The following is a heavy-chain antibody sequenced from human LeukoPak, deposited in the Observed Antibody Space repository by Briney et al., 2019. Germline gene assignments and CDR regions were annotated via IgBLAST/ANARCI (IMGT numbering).Heavy chain of an antibody. CDR2: IYYGGNT. J-gene: IGHJ4*02. CDR1: GDSISTSTYY. Sequence: SETLSLTCTVSGDSISTSTYYWGWIRQPPGKGLEWIGSIYYGGNTYYSPSLKSRVTMSVDTSKNQFSLKLSSVTAADTAVYYCARHRSTSKYSYGSSGCCCTDYWGQGTLVTVSS. CDR3: ARHRSTSKYSYGSSGCCCTDY. V-gene: IGHV4-39*01. D-gene: IGHD3-22*01.